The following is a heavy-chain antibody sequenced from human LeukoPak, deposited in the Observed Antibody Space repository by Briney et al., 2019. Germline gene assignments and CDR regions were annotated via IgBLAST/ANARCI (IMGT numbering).Heavy chain of an antibody. Sequence: GGSLRLSCAASGFAFSNAWVSWVRQAPGKGLEWVGRIKSKTDGGTTDYAAPVKGRFTISRDDSKNTLYLQMDSLKTEDTAIYYCTTGLLWFRELGYWGQGTLVTVSS. CDR3: TTGLLWFRELGY. J-gene: IGHJ4*02. D-gene: IGHD3-10*01. V-gene: IGHV3-15*01. CDR1: GFAFSNAW. CDR2: IKSKTDGGTT.